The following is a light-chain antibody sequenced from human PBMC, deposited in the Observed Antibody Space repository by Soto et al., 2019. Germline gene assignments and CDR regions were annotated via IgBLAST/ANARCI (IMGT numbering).Light chain of an antibody. Sequence: EIVLTQSPGTLSLSPGERTTLSCRAIQSASSSYLAWYQQKPGQAPRLLIYGASSRATGIPDRFSGSGSGTDFTLTISRLEPEDFAVYYCHQYGSSPSYTFGQGTKLEIK. CDR3: HQYGSSPSYT. CDR1: QSASSSY. J-gene: IGKJ2*01. CDR2: GAS. V-gene: IGKV3-20*01.